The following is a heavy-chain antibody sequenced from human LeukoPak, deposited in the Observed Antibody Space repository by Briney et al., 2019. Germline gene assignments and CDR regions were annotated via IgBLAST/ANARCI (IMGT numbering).Heavy chain of an antibody. Sequence: GASVKVSCKASGYTFTSYGISWMRQAPGQGLEWMGWISAYNGNTNYAQKLQGRVTMTTDTSTSTAYMELRSLRSDDTAVYYCARGLVPAAICWWFDPWGQGTLVTVSS. V-gene: IGHV1-18*01. CDR1: GYTFTSYG. CDR2: ISAYNGNT. J-gene: IGHJ5*02. CDR3: ARGLVPAAICWWFDP. D-gene: IGHD2-2*02.